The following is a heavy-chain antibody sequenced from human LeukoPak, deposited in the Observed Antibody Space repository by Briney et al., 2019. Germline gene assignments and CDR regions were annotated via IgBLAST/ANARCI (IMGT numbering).Heavy chain of an antibody. CDR2: VDPEDGET. D-gene: IGHD5-12*01. J-gene: IGHJ3*02. CDR3: ATDSRGRPSAFDI. CDR1: GYTFTDYY. Sequence: ASVKVSCKVSGYTFTDYYMHWVQQAPGKGLEWMGLVDPEDGETIYAEKFQGRVTITADTSTDTAYMELSSLRSEDTAVYYCATDSRGRPSAFDIWGQGTMVTVSS. V-gene: IGHV1-69-2*01.